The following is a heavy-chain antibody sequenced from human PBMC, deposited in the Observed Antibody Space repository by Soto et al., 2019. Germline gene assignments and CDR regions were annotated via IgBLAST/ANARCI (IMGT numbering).Heavy chain of an antibody. CDR3: AREADFASSGYVLDY. Sequence: GSLRLACSAYGFTFSGFSMSWVRQAAGKGLEWVSSVTSSPSSMFYADSVKGRFTISRDDAKDSLFLQMNSLRADGTAVYYCAREADFASSGYVLDYWGLGTLVTVYS. CDR2: VTSSPSSM. CDR1: GFTFSGFS. D-gene: IGHD3-22*01. J-gene: IGHJ4*02. V-gene: IGHV3-21*01.